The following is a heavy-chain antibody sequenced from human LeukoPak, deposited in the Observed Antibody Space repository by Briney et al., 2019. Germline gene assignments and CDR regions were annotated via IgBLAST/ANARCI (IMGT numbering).Heavy chain of an antibody. Sequence: GGSLRLSCAASGFTFDDYAMHWVRQAPGKGLEWVSGISWNSGSIGYADSVKGRFTISRDNAKSSLYLQMNSLRAEDTALYYCAKDRYSSSWFYFDYWGQGTLVTVSS. CDR1: GFTFDDYA. CDR2: ISWNSGSI. V-gene: IGHV3-9*01. CDR3: AKDRYSSSWFYFDY. D-gene: IGHD6-13*01. J-gene: IGHJ4*02.